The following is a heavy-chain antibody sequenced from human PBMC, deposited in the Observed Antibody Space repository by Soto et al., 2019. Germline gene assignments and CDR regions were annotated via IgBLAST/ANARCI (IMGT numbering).Heavy chain of an antibody. CDR1: GFTFSSYA. D-gene: IGHD2-8*01. CDR2: ISGSGGST. V-gene: IGHV3-23*01. CDR3: AKDQSGTNIVLMVYALPGAFDI. J-gene: IGHJ3*02. Sequence: PGGSLRLSCAASGFTFSSYAMSWVRQAPGKGLEWVSAISGSGGSTYYADSVKGRFTISRDNSKNTLYLQMNSLRAEDTAVYYCAKDQSGTNIVLMVYALPGAFDIWGQGTMFTVSS.